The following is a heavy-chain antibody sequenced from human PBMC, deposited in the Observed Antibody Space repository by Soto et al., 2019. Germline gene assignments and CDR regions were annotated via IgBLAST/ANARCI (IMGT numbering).Heavy chain of an antibody. CDR1: GFTFSSYG. D-gene: IGHD6-19*01. Sequence: QVQLVESGGGVVQPGRSLRLSCAASGFTFSSYGMYWVRQAPGKGLEWVAVISYDGSNKFYADSVKGRFTISRDNSKNTLYLQMNSLRAEATAGYYCAKGKHRSCWYYFDYWGQGTLVTVSS. CDR2: ISYDGSNK. J-gene: IGHJ4*02. CDR3: AKGKHRSCWYYFDY. V-gene: IGHV3-30*18.